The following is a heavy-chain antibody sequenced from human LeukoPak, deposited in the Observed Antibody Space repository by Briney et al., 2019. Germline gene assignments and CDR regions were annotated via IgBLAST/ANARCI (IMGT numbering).Heavy chain of an antibody. CDR2: INHSGST. J-gene: IGHJ6*03. CDR3: ARLVAAAGTRYYYYMDV. V-gene: IGHV4-34*01. Sequence: SETLSLTCAVYGGSFSGYYWGWIRQPPGKGLEWIGEINHSGSTNYNPSLKSRVTISVDTSKNQFSLKLSSVTAADTAVYYCARLVAAAGTRYYYYMDVWGKGTTVTVSS. D-gene: IGHD6-13*01. CDR1: GGSFSGYY.